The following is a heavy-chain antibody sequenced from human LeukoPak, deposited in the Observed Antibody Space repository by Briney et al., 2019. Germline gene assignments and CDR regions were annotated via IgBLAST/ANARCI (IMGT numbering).Heavy chain of an antibody. J-gene: IGHJ6*03. CDR2: ISWNSGSI. D-gene: IGHD3-10*01. CDR3: AKDYGSGSSPDYYYYMDV. V-gene: IGHV3-9*03. Sequence: PGGSLRLSCAASGFTFDDYAMHWVRQAPGKGLEWVSGISWNSGSIGYADSVKGRFTISRDNAKNSLYLQMNSLRAEDMALYYCAKDYGSGSSPDYYYYMDVWGKGTTVTVSS. CDR1: GFTFDDYA.